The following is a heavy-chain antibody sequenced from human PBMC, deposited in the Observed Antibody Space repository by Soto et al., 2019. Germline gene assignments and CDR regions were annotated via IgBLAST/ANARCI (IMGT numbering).Heavy chain of an antibody. CDR1: GFTFSSYA. D-gene: IGHD5-12*01. V-gene: IGHV3-23*01. J-gene: IGHJ4*02. CDR2: ISGSGGST. Sequence: GGSLRLSCAASGFTFSSYAMSWVRQAPGKGLEWVSAISGSGGSTYYADSVKGRFTISRDHSKNTLYLQMNSLRAEDTAVYYCAKSGPLEATIYPYYFDYWGQGTLVTVSS. CDR3: AKSGPLEATIYPYYFDY.